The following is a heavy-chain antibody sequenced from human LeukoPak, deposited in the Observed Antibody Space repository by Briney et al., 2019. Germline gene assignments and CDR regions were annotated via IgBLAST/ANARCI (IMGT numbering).Heavy chain of an antibody. D-gene: IGHD3-9*01. Sequence: SVKVSCKASGGTFSSYAISWVRQAPGQGLEWMGGIIPIFGTANYAQKFQGRVTITADESTSTAYMELSSLRSEDTAVYYCARGVRRYFDWLFRDGYFDYWGQGTLVTVSS. CDR2: IIPIFGTA. CDR1: GGTFSSYA. J-gene: IGHJ4*02. CDR3: ARGVRRYFDWLFRDGYFDY. V-gene: IGHV1-69*01.